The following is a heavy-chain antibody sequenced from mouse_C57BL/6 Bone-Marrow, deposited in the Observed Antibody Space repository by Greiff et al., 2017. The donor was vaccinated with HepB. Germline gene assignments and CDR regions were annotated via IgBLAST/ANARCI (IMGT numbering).Heavy chain of an antibody. CDR1: GYTFTSYW. Sequence: VQLQQPGAELVRPGPSVKLSCKASGYTFTSYWMHWVKQRPGQGLEWIGVIDPSDSYTNYNQKFKGKATLTVDTSSSTAYMQLSSLTSEDSAVYYCALIYYGYDKYFDVWGTGTTVTVSS. CDR2: IDPSDSYT. V-gene: IGHV1-59*01. J-gene: IGHJ1*03. CDR3: ALIYYGYDKYFDV. D-gene: IGHD2-2*01.